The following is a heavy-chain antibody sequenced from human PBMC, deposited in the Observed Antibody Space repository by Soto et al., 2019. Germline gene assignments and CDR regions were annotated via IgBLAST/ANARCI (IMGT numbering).Heavy chain of an antibody. D-gene: IGHD4-17*01. Sequence: SQTLSLTCAISGDSVSTNSVAWNWIRQSPSRGLEWLGRTYYRSKWSNDYAVCVESRITINPDTSKNQFSLQLDSVTPEDTAVYSCARVSPGYGDYVLFDYWGQGTRVTVS. CDR3: ARVSPGYGDYVLFDY. CDR1: GDSVSTNSVA. V-gene: IGHV6-1*01. CDR2: TYYRSKWSN. J-gene: IGHJ4*02.